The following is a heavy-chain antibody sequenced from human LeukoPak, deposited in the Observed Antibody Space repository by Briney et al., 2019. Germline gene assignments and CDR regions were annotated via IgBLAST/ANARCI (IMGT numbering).Heavy chain of an antibody. D-gene: IGHD6-13*01. Sequence: SETLSLTCTVSGGSISSDYWSWIRQPPGKGLEWIGHIYYSGSTTYNPSLKSRVTISVDTSKNQFSLELSSVTAADTAVYYRARDAIGAAGTGLPGFWGQGTLVTVSS. CDR3: ARDAIGAAGTGLPGF. V-gene: IGHV4-59*01. J-gene: IGHJ4*02. CDR2: IYYSGST. CDR1: GGSISSDY.